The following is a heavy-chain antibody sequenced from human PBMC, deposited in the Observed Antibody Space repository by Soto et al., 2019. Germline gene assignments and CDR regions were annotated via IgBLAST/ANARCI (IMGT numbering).Heavy chain of an antibody. CDR1: GYTFSRYG. V-gene: IGHV1-18*01. J-gene: IGHJ6*02. CDR2: ISDYNGNT. D-gene: IGHD6-19*01. CDR3: ARGSIAVAGTDYYYYGMDV. Sequence: GASVKVSCKASGYTFSRYGISWVRQAPGQRLDWMGWISDYNGNTNYAQKLQGRVTMTTDTSTSTAYMELRSLRSDDTSVYYCARGSIAVAGTDYYYYGMDVWGQGTTVTVSS.